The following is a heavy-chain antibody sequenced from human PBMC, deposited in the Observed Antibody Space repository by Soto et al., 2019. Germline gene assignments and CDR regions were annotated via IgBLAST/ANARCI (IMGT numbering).Heavy chain of an antibody. Sequence: KTSETLSLTCAVYGGSFSGYYWSWIRQPPGKGLEWIGEINHSGSTNYNPSLKSRVTISVDTSKNQFSLKLSSVTAADTAVYYCARASTYSSSWYVARWFDPWGQGTLVTVSS. CDR3: ARASTYSSSWYVARWFDP. J-gene: IGHJ5*02. CDR1: GGSFSGYY. CDR2: INHSGST. D-gene: IGHD6-13*01. V-gene: IGHV4-34*01.